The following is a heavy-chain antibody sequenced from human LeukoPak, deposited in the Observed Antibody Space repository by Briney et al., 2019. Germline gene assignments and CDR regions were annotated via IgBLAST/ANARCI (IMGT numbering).Heavy chain of an antibody. Sequence: SETLSLTCTVSGGSIYNYYWSWIRQSPGKGLEWIGYIYSTGSTNYNPSLMSRVTMSVDTSRNQFSLKLTSVTAADTAVYYCARRTEVTMIRGGGFDLWGRGTLVTVSS. CDR1: GGSIYNYY. J-gene: IGHJ2*01. CDR3: ARRTEVTMIRGGGFDL. D-gene: IGHD3-10*01. V-gene: IGHV4-59*01. CDR2: IYSTGST.